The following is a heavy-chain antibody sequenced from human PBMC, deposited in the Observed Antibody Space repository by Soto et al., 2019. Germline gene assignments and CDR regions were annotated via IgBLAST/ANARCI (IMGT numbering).Heavy chain of an antibody. CDR2: ISYDVTNK. J-gene: IGHJ4*02. Sequence: GGSLRLSCAASGFIFSSYGMHWGRQAPGKGLEWVAVISYDVTNKYYADSVKGRCTISRDNSKNTLYLQMNSLRAEDTAVYYCAKDLRITVAGTDYFDSWGQGTLVTVSS. CDR1: GFIFSSYG. D-gene: IGHD6-19*01. CDR3: AKDLRITVAGTDYFDS. V-gene: IGHV3-30*18.